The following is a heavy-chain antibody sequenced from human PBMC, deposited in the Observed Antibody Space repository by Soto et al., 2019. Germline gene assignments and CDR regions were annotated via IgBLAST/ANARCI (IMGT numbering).Heavy chain of an antibody. D-gene: IGHD2-2*01. CDR3: ARAPLVPAAIPGDHYYYYYMDV. Sequence: EVQLVESGGGLVKPGGSLRLSCEASGFTFSSYSMNWVRQAPGKGLEWVSSISRSSSYMYYADSLKGRFTISRDNAKNSLYLQMNSLRAEDTAVYYCARAPLVPAAIPGDHYYYYYMDVWGKGTTVTVSS. CDR1: GFTFSSYS. J-gene: IGHJ6*03. V-gene: IGHV3-21*01. CDR2: ISRSSSYM.